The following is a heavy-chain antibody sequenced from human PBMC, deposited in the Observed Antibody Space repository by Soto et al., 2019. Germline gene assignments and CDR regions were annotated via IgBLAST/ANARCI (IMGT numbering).Heavy chain of an antibody. D-gene: IGHD6-19*01. Sequence: SETLSLTCSLSGGAIGGYYWSWIRQPPGKALEWIGYVSYSGSTDYHPSLKSRVSISIDTPKNQFSLKMISVTTADTAVYYCARHGSDSGRFFFDPWGQGALVTVSS. CDR1: GGAIGGYY. CDR2: VSYSGST. J-gene: IGHJ5*02. CDR3: ARHGSDSGRFFFDP. V-gene: IGHV4-59*08.